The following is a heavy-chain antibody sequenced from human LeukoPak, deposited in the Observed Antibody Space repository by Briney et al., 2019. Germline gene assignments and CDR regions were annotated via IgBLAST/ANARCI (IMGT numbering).Heavy chain of an antibody. Sequence: PGGSLRLSCVASGFTFSSYAMSWVRQAPGKGLEWVSAISGSGGSTYYTDSVKGRFTISRDNSKNTLYLQMNSLRAEDTAVYYCANGVYNLLYGDSYYFDYWGQGTLVTVSS. J-gene: IGHJ4*02. CDR2: ISGSGGST. CDR1: GFTFSSYA. CDR3: ANGVYNLLYGDSYYFDY. D-gene: IGHD4-17*01. V-gene: IGHV3-23*01.